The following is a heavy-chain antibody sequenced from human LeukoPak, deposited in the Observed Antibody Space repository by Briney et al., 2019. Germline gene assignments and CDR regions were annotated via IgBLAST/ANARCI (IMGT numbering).Heavy chain of an antibody. Sequence: VASVKVSCKASGDTFDSNGITWVRQAPGQGLEWMGRISAYNGNTNYAQKFQGRVTMTTDTSTSTAYMELRSLRPDDTAVYYCARDLRGLLNYYYYYYMGVWDKGTTVTVSS. J-gene: IGHJ6*03. D-gene: IGHD3-16*01. CDR1: GDTFDSNG. CDR2: ISAYNGNT. CDR3: ARDLRGLLNYYYYYYMGV. V-gene: IGHV1-18*01.